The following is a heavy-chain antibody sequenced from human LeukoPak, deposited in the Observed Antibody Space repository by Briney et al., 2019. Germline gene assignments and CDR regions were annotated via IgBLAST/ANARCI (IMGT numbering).Heavy chain of an antibody. CDR2: ITGSGDST. J-gene: IGHJ4*02. Sequence: GGSLRLSCAASGFTFSNYAMSWVRQAPGKGLEWVSTITGSGDSTYYADSVKGRFTLSRDISKNTLYPQMNSLRAEDTAAYYCAKLYCSGSSCYSIDHWGQGTLVTVSS. CDR1: GFTFSNYA. D-gene: IGHD2-15*01. CDR3: AKLYCSGSSCYSIDH. V-gene: IGHV3-23*01.